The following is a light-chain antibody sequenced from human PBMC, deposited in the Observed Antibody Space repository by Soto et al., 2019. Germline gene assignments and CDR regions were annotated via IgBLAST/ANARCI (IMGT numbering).Light chain of an antibody. V-gene: IGLV2-14*03. CDR2: DVS. Sequence: QSALTQPASVSGSLGQSIAISCTGTSSDVGDYKYVSWYQHHPGKAPKLMIYDVSNRPSGVSNRFSGSKSGNTASLTISGLQAEDEADYYCSSYTIISTRVFGGGTKLTVL. CDR1: SSDVGDYKY. CDR3: SSYTIISTRV. J-gene: IGLJ2*01.